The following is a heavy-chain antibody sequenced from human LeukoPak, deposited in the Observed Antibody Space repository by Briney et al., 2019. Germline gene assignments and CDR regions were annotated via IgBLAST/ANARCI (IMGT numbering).Heavy chain of an antibody. D-gene: IGHD5-24*01. CDR2: IYYSGST. Sequence: ASETLSLTCTVSGGSISSYYWSWIRQPPGKGLEWIGYIYYSGSTNYNPSLKSRVTISVDTSKNQFSLKLSSVTAADTAVYYCASHTAGHGSGYWGHGILVTVSS. CDR3: ASHTAGHGSGY. V-gene: IGHV4-59*08. CDR1: GGSISSYY. J-gene: IGHJ4*01.